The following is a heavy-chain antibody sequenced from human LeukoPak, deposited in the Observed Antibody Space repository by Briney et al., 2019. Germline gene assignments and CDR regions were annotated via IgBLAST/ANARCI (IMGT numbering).Heavy chain of an antibody. CDR1: GFTFSRYG. CDR2: IWYDGSNK. CDR3: ARYCTGGSCYIQYGMDV. V-gene: IGHV3-33*01. J-gene: IGHJ6*02. D-gene: IGHD2-8*02. Sequence: PGGSLRLSCAASGFTFSRYGMHWVRQAPGKGLEWVAVIWYDGSNKYYADSVKGRFTISRDNSKNTLYLQMNSLRVEDTAVYYCARYCTGGSCYIQYGMDVWGQGTTVTVSS.